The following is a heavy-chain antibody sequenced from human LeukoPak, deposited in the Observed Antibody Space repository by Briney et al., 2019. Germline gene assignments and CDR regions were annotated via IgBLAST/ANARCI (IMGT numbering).Heavy chain of an antibody. D-gene: IGHD6-13*01. J-gene: IGHJ1*01. Sequence: GGSLRLSCAASGFTVSSNYMSWVRQAPGKGLVWVSRINSDGSSTSYADSVKGRFTISRDNAKNTLYLQMNSLRAEDTAVYYCARVLIAAAGTLQHWGQGTLVTVSS. V-gene: IGHV3-74*01. CDR3: ARVLIAAAGTLQH. CDR2: INSDGSST. CDR1: GFTVSSNY.